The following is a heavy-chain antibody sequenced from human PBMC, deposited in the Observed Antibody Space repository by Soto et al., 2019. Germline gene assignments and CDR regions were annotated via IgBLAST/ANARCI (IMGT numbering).Heavy chain of an antibody. CDR1: GFAFSSYS. D-gene: IGHD3-3*01. Sequence: PGGSLRLSCAASGFAFSSYSMNWVRQAPGKGLEWVSSISSSSSYIYYADSVKGRFTISRDNAKNSLYLQMNSLRAEDTAVYYCARDRGDFWSGYYVDYWGQGTLVTVSS. CDR2: ISSSSSYI. CDR3: ARDRGDFWSGYYVDY. J-gene: IGHJ4*02. V-gene: IGHV3-21*01.